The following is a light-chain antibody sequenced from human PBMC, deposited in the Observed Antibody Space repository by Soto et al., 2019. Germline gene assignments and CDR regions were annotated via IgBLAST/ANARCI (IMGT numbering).Light chain of an antibody. CDR1: QSISSY. J-gene: IGKJ1*01. CDR3: QQSYSTPET. CDR2: AAS. Sequence: DIQMTQSPSSLSASVGDRVTITCRASQSISSYLNWYQQKPGKAPKLLIYAASSLQSGVPSRFSGSGSGTDFTLIISSLLPEDFATYYCQQSYSTPETFGQGTKVDIK. V-gene: IGKV1-39*01.